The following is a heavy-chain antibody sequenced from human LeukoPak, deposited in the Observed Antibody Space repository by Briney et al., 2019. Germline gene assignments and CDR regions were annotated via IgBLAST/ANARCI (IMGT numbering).Heavy chain of an antibody. CDR3: ARHRPRHGDTADY. Sequence: ASVKVSCKASGYIFISYAMHWVRQAPGQRLEWMGWINAGNGNTKYSQKFQGRVTITRDTSASTVYMELSSLRSEDTAVYYCARHRPRHGDTADYWGQGTQDTVSS. CDR2: INAGNGNT. CDR1: GYIFISYA. V-gene: IGHV1-3*01. J-gene: IGHJ4*02. D-gene: IGHD5-18*01.